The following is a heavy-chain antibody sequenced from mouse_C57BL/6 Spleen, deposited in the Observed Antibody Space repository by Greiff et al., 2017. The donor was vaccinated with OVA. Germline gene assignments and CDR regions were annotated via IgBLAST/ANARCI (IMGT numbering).Heavy chain of an antibody. CDR3: ARSGGSDFDY. D-gene: IGHD3-2*02. CDR2: INPSTGGT. Sequence: VQLKQSGPELVKPGASVKISCKASGYSFTGYYMNWVKQSPEKSLEWIGEINPSTGGTTYNQKFKAKATLTVDKSSSTAYMQLKSLTSEDSAVYYCARSGGSDFDYWGQGTTLTVSS. CDR1: GYSFTGYY. J-gene: IGHJ2*01. V-gene: IGHV1-42*01.